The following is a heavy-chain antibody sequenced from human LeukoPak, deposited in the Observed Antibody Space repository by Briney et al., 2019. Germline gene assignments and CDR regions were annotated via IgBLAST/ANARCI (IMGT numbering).Heavy chain of an antibody. CDR3: ARGKEREPFDF. CDR2: IFTYNGDT. J-gene: IGHJ4*02. D-gene: IGHD1-1*01. CDR1: GYTFTGHY. Sequence: GASVKVSCKASGYTFTGHYMHWVRQAPGQGLEWVGWIFTYNGDTKYEKKFQGRVTMTTDSSTNTVYLELRSLRSDDTAVYYCARGKEREPFDFWGQGTLVTVSS. V-gene: IGHV1-18*04.